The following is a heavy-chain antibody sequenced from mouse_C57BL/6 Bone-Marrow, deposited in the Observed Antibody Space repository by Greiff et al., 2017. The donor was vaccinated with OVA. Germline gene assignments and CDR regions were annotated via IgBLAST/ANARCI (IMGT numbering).Heavy chain of an antibody. Sequence: EVKLMESGEGLVKPGGSLKLSCAASGFTFSSYAMSWVRQTPEKRLEWVAYISSGGDYIYYADTVKGRFTFPIDNTWNTLYLQMSSLKSEDAAVDYCARKDPLRRDFDVWGTGTTVTVSS. CDR2: ISSGGDYI. CDR1: GFTFSSYA. J-gene: IGHJ1*03. D-gene: IGHD1-2*01. CDR3: ARKDPLRRDFDV. V-gene: IGHV5S21*01.